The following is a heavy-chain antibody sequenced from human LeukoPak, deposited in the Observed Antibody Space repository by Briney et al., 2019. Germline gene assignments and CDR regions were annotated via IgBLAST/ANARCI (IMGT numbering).Heavy chain of an antibody. CDR3: AKGGCSSTSCYDFDY. CDR2: ISGGGGST. V-gene: IGHV3-23*01. D-gene: IGHD2-2*01. CDR1: GFTFSSYA. J-gene: IGHJ4*02. Sequence: GGSLRLSCAASGFTFSSYAMSWVRQAPGKGLEWVSDISGGGGSTYYADSVKGRFTISRDNSKNTLYLQMNSLRAEDTAVHYCAKGGCSSTSCYDFDYWGQGTLVTVSS.